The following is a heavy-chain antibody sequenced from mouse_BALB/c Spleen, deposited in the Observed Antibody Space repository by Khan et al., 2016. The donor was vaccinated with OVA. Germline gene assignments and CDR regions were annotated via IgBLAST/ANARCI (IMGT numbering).Heavy chain of an antibody. J-gene: IGHJ2*01. CDR2: ITVKSDNSGA. V-gene: IGHV13-2*02. D-gene: IGHD1-1*01. Sequence: VQLVETGGGLVRPGNSLKLSCVTSGFTFSYYRMHWLRQFPGKRLEWIAVITVKSDNSGANYAESVKGRFTISRDDSKSSVYLQMNRLREEDTATSYSSRGGYYYGTPFDYWGHGTTLTVSS. CDR1: GFTFSYYR. CDR3: SRGGYYYGTPFDY.